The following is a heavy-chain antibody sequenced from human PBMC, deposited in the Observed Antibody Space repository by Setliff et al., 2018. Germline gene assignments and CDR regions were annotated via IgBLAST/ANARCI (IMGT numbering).Heavy chain of an antibody. CDR3: LVAYTSSWYSSGFDP. V-gene: IGHV4-39*02. CDR1: GDSISSGTYY. CDR2: RYYSDGSIT. Sequence: ETLSLTCTVSGDSISSGTYYWGWIRQPPGKGLEWIGSRYYSDGSITSYADSVRGRFTISRDSSKNTLYLQMNSLRLEDTAVYYCLVAYTSSWYSSGFDPWGQGTLVTVSS. J-gene: IGHJ5*02. D-gene: IGHD6-13*01.